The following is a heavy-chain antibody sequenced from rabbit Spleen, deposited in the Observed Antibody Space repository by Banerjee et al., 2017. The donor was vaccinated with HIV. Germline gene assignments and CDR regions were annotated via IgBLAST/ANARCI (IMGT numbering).Heavy chain of an antibody. Sequence: QSLEESGGDLVKPGASLTLTCTASGFSFSSDNWMCWVRQAPGKGLEWLACIYAGSSGRIYYASWAKGRFTISKTSSTTVTLQMTSLTAADTATYFCARDLDGGGGGYSMYYFDLWGPGTLVTVS. J-gene: IGHJ4*01. CDR3: ARDLDGGGGGYSMYYFDL. CDR2: IYAGSSGRI. V-gene: IGHV1S40*01. D-gene: IGHD7-1*01. CDR1: GFSFSSDNW.